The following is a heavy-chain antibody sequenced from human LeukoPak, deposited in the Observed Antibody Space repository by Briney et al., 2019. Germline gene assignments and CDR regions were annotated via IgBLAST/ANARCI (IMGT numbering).Heavy chain of an antibody. CDR3: ARGPSEEMATMAN. J-gene: IGHJ4*02. D-gene: IGHD5-24*01. CDR1: GYTFTSYA. V-gene: IGHV1-8*01. Sequence: ASVKVSCKASGYTFTSYAINWVRQATGQGLEWMGWMNPSNGNTGFAQKFQGRLTMTRNTSISAAYMELSSLRSEDTAVYFCARGPSEEMATMANGGKGPLVTVS. CDR2: MNPSNGNT.